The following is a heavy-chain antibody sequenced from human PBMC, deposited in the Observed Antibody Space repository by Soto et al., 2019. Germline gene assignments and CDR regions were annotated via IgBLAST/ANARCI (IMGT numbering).Heavy chain of an antibody. CDR3: ARDKGQWELNWFDP. Sequence: SETLSLACTVSGGSISSSSYYWGWIRQPPGKGLEWIGYIYYSGSTYYNPSLKSRVTISVDTSKNQFSLKLSSVTAADTAVYYCARDKGQWELNWFDPWGQGTLVTVSS. V-gene: IGHV4-39*07. CDR1: GGSISSSSYY. CDR2: IYYSGST. J-gene: IGHJ5*02. D-gene: IGHD1-26*01.